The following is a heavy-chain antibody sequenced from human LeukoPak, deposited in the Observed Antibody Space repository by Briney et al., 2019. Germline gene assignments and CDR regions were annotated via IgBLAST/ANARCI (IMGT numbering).Heavy chain of an antibody. CDR3: ARDHYYGSGSYYNR. D-gene: IGHD3-10*01. J-gene: IGHJ4*02. Sequence: GGSLRLSCAASGFSFSSFWMHWVRQAPGKGLEWVANIKQDGSEKYYVDSVKGRFTISRDNAKNSLYLQMNSLRAEDTAVYYCARDHYYGSGSYYNRWGQGTLVTVSS. V-gene: IGHV3-7*01. CDR2: IKQDGSEK. CDR1: GFSFSSFW.